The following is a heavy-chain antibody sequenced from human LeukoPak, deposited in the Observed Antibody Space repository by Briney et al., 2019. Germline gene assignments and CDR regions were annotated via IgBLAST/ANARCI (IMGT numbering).Heavy chain of an antibody. J-gene: IGHJ4*02. CDR2: IRYDGSNE. Sequence: QPGGSLRLSCAASGFTFSSYDMHWVRQAPGKGLEWVAFIRYDGSNEYYADSVKGRFTISRDNSKNTLYLQMNSLRAEDTAVYYCAKGGGIGYYFDYWGQGTLVTVSS. CDR1: GFTFSSYD. V-gene: IGHV3-30*02. D-gene: IGHD2-15*01. CDR3: AKGGGIGYYFDY.